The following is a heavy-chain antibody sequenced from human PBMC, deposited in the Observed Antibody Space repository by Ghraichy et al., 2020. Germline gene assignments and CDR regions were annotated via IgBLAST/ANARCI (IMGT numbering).Heavy chain of an antibody. V-gene: IGHV3-23*01. CDR1: GFTFSSYA. Sequence: GGSLRLSCAASGFTFSSYAMSWVRQAPGKGLEWVSAISGSGGSTYYADSVKGRFTISRDNSKNTLYLQMNSLRAEDTAVYYCAKDVLPVGRTYYYDSSGYYFDYWGQGTLVTVSS. D-gene: IGHD3-22*01. CDR3: AKDVLPVGRTYYYDSSGYYFDY. CDR2: ISGSGGST. J-gene: IGHJ4*02.